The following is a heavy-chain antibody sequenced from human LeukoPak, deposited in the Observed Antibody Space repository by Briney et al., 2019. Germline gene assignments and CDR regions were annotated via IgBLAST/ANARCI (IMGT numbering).Heavy chain of an antibody. CDR1: GGSFNDYY. CDR3: ARDQGSGNSDWYFDL. J-gene: IGHJ2*01. D-gene: IGHD4-23*01. V-gene: IGHV4-34*01. Sequence: PSETLSLTCAVYGGSFNDYYWIWIRQPPGKSLEWIGEIKPSGRTNYNPSLKSRVTISVDTSKNQFSLKLSSVTAADTAVYYCARDQGSGNSDWYFDLWGRGTLVTVSS. CDR2: IKPSGRT.